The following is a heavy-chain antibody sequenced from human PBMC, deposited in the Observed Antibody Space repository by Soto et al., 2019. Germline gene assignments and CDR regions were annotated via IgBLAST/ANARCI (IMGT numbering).Heavy chain of an antibody. CDR2: INHRGST. V-gene: IGHV4-34*01. J-gene: IGHJ6*03. Sequence: QVQLQQWGAGLLKPSETLSLTCAVYGGSFSGYYWSWIRQPPGKGLEWIGEINHRGSTDYNTSLMSRVTISVDTSKNQFSLKLSSVTAADTAVYYCARGVQVTVNSYYYYMDVWSKGTTVTVSS. D-gene: IGHD4-17*01. CDR3: ARGVQVTVNSYYYYMDV. CDR1: GGSFSGYY.